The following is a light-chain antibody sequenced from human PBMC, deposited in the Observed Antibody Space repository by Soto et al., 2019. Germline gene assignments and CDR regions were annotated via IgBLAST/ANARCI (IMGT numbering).Light chain of an antibody. CDR2: EGS. CDR1: SSDVGSYKL. CDR3: CSYAGSTTYV. V-gene: IGLV2-23*01. Sequence: QSVLTQPASVSGSPGQSITISCTGTSSDVGSYKLVSWYQQHPGKAPKLMIYEGSKRPSGVSNRFSGSKSGNTASLTISGLQADDEADYYCCSYAGSTTYVFGTAKKVTV. J-gene: IGLJ1*01.